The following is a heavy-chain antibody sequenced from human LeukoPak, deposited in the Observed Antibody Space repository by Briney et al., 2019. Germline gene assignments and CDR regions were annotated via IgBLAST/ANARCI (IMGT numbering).Heavy chain of an antibody. CDR1: GYTFADYY. J-gene: IGHJ5*02. CDR3: ARSRSGGENWFDP. D-gene: IGHD2-15*01. CDR2: ITSKSGGT. V-gene: IGHV1-2*06. Sequence: ASVKVSCKASGYTFADYYMHWVRQAPGQGLEWMGRITSKSGGTTYAQNFQGRVTMTRHTSISTAYMELSRLRSDDTAVYYCARSRSGGENWFDPWGQGTLVTVSS.